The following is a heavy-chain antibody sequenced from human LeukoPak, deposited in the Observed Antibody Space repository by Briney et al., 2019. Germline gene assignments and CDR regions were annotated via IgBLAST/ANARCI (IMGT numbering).Heavy chain of an antibody. CDR2: MNPNSGNT. V-gene: IGHV1-8*01. CDR3: ARTMVRGVIDGFDP. D-gene: IGHD3-10*01. CDR1: GYTFTSYD. J-gene: IGHJ5*02. Sequence: ASVKVSCKASGYTFTSYDINWVRQATGQGLEWMGWMNPNSGNTGYAQKFQGRVTMTRNTSISTAYMGLSSLRSEDTAVYYCARTMVRGVIDGFDPWGQGTLVTVSS.